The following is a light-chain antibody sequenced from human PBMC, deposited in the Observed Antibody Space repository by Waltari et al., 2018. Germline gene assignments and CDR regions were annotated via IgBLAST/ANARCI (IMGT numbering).Light chain of an antibody. CDR2: DVS. J-gene: IGLJ3*02. Sequence: QSALTQPASVSGSPGQSLPISRTGTSSDVGGYNYVSWYQQHPGKAPKLMIYDVSKRPSGVSNRFSGSKSGNTASLTISGLQAEDEADYYCSSYTSSSSWVFGGGTKLTVL. V-gene: IGLV2-14*01. CDR1: SSDVGGYNY. CDR3: SSYTSSSSWV.